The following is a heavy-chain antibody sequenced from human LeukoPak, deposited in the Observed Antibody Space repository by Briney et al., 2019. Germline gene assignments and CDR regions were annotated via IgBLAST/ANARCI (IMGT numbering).Heavy chain of an antibody. CDR1: VGSISDIDYW. CDR3: ARQMGRPLWAFDI. J-gene: IGHJ3*02. D-gene: IGHD2-21*01. V-gene: IGHV4-39*01. Sequence: SETLSLSCTVSVGSISDIDYWWGWMRQPPGKGLEWIGSINYNGNTFYNPSLKSRVSISVDTSKNQFSLRLNSVTAADTAMFYCARQMGRPLWAFDIWGQGTMVTVSS. CDR2: INYNGNT.